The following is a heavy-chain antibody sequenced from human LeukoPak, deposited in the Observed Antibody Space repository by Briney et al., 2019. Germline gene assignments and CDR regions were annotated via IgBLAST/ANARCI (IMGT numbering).Heavy chain of an antibody. J-gene: IGHJ4*02. D-gene: IGHD6-19*01. Sequence: PGGSLRLSCAASGFTFSSYAMSWVRQTPGKGLEWVSGISGNGGNTYYADSVKGRFTIYRDNSKNTLFLQMNSLSVEDTAVYYCAKMPVSHSSGRSNFDYWGQGTLVTVSS. CDR3: AKMPVSHSSGRSNFDY. V-gene: IGHV3-23*01. CDR1: GFTFSSYA. CDR2: ISGNGGNT.